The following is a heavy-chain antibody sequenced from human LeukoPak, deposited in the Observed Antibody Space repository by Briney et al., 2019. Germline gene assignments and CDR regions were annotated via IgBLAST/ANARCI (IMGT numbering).Heavy chain of an antibody. D-gene: IGHD3-22*01. CDR1: AGSISSGSHY. V-gene: IGHV4-61*02. CDR2: IYTSGST. Sequence: SQTLSLTCTVSAGSISSGSHYWTWIRQPAGKGLEWIGRIYTSGSTNYNPSLKSRVTISGDTSKNQFSLRLSSVTAADTAVYYCARASYSYDINGWVPFDYWGQGTLVTVSS. J-gene: IGHJ4*02. CDR3: ARASYSYDINGWVPFDY.